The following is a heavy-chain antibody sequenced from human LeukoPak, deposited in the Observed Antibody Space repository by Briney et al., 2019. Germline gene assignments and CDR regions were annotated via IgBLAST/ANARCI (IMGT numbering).Heavy chain of an antibody. J-gene: IGHJ5*02. CDR2: ISYDGRNK. D-gene: IGHD1-26*01. CDR3: AGGQVGATDDNWFDP. CDR1: GFTFSSYA. Sequence: GRSLRLSCAASGFTFSSYAMHWVRQAPGKGLEWVAVISYDGRNKYYADSVKGRFTISRDNSKNTLYLQMNSLRAEDTAVYYCAGGQVGATDDNWFDPWGQGTLVTVSS. V-gene: IGHV3-30*04.